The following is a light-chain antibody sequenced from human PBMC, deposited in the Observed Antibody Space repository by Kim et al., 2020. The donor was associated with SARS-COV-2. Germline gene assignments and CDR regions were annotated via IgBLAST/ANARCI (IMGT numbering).Light chain of an antibody. V-gene: IGKV1-5*03. J-gene: IGKJ4*01. CDR2: QAS. CDR3: QQYNNSPLT. CDR1: QSVSGW. Sequence: ASVGDRVPITCRATQSVSGWLAWYQQKPGKPPKLLIYQASTLAGGVPSRFSGVDSGTEFTLAISSLQPDDSATYYCQQYNNSPLTFGGGTKVDIK.